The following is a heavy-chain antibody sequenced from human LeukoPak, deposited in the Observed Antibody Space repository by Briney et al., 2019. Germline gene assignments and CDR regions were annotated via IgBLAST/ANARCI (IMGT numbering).Heavy chain of an antibody. CDR1: GYTFTSYD. J-gene: IGHJ3*02. CDR2: MNPNSGNT. D-gene: IGHD3-16*02. CDR3: ARDVPLYDYVWGSYRYDAFDI. V-gene: IGHV1-18*01. Sequence: GASVKVSCKASGYTFTSYDINWVRQATGQGFEWMGWMNPNSGNTNYAQKLQGRVTMTTDTSTSTAYMELRSLRSDDTAVYYCARDVPLYDYVWGSYRYDAFDIWGQGTMVTVSS.